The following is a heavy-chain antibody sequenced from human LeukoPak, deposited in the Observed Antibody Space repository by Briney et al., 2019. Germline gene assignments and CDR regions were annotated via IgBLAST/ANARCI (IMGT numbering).Heavy chain of an antibody. D-gene: IGHD1-26*01. CDR1: GFTFSSYA. V-gene: IGHV3-23*01. CDR2: IGGSGGST. CDR3: AKPVYSGSYYYYYYYMDV. Sequence: GGSLRLSCAASGFTFSSYAMSWVRQAPGKGLEWVSAIGGSGGSTDYADSVKGRFTISRENSRNTLYLQMNSLRAEDTAVYYCAKPVYSGSYYYYYYYMDVWGKGTTVTVSS. J-gene: IGHJ6*03.